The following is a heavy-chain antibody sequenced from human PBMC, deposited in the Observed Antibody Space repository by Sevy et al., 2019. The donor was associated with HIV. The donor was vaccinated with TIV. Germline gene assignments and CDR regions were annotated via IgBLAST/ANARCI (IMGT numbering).Heavy chain of an antibody. V-gene: IGHV1-18*01. J-gene: IGHJ5*02. CDR3: ARSTQVAGRSNWFDP. CDR1: GYTFTSYG. D-gene: IGHD6-19*01. CDR2: ISTYNTVR. Sequence: ASVKVPCKASGYTFTSYGISWVRQAPGQGLEWMGWISTYNTVRNSAQKFHDRVTMTIDTSTSTAYMELRGLRSDDTAVYYCARSTQVAGRSNWFDPWGQGTLVTVSS.